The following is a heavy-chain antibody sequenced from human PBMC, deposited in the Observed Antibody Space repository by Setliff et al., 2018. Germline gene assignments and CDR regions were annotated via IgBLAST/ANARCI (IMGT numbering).Heavy chain of an antibody. D-gene: IGHD3-16*01. CDR3: AREWGSNGWAFDI. V-gene: IGHV4-34*01. CDR2: INHSGST. Sequence: SETLSLTCAVYGGSFSGYYWSWIHQPPGKGLEWIGEINHSGSTNYNPSLKSRVTISVDTSKNQFPLTLSSVTAADTAVYYCAREWGSNGWAFDIWGQGTMVTVSS. J-gene: IGHJ3*02. CDR1: GGSFSGYY.